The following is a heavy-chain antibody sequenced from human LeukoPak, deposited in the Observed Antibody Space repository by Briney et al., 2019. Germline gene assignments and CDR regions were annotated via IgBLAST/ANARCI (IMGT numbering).Heavy chain of an antibody. V-gene: IGHV4-31*03. CDR3: ARDMNYGGFYYGMDV. J-gene: IGHJ6*02. CDR2: IYYSGST. CDR1: GGSISSGGYY. D-gene: IGHD4-23*01. Sequence: TLSLTCTVSGGSISSGGYYWSWIRQHPGKGLEWIGYIYYSGSTYYNPSLKSRVTISVDTSKNQFSLKLSSVTAADTAVYYCARDMNYGGFYYGMDVWGQGTTVTVSS.